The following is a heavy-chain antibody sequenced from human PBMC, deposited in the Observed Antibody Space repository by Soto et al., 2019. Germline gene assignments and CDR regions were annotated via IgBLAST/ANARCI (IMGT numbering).Heavy chain of an antibody. Sequence: EVQLVESGGGLVQPGGSLRLSCAASGFTFSSYWMHWVRQAPGKGLVWVSRINSDGSSTSYAASVKGRFTISRHTAKNTLYLQVNSPSAEDTAVYYCARGGIAAGTGWFDPWGQGTLVTVSS. J-gene: IGHJ5*02. D-gene: IGHD6-13*01. CDR2: INSDGSST. V-gene: IGHV3-74*01. CDR1: GFTFSSYW. CDR3: ARGGIAAGTGWFDP.